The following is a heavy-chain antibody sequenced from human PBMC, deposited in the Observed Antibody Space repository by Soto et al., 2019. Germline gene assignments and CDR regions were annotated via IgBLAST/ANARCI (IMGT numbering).Heavy chain of an antibody. J-gene: IGHJ4*02. Sequence: PGGSLRLSCAASGFTVSNNYMAWVRQAPGKGLEWVSVIQGGGSISYADSVRDRFTISRDSSKNTVLLQMNSLRPEDTAVYFCARGEGSGSNALGYWGQGTLVTV. CDR2: IQGGGSI. CDR1: GFTVSNNY. V-gene: IGHV3-66*01. D-gene: IGHD3-10*01. CDR3: ARGEGSGSNALGY.